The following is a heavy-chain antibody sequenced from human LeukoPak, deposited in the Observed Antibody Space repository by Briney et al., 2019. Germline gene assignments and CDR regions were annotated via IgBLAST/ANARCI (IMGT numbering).Heavy chain of an antibody. Sequence: GASVKVSCKASGYTFTGYYMHWVRQAPGQGLEWMGWINPNSGSTNYAQKFQGRVTMTRDTSISTAYMELSRLRSDDTAVYYCARGPGAYYMDVWGKGTTVTISS. CDR1: GYTFTGYY. CDR3: ARGPGAYYMDV. V-gene: IGHV1-2*02. J-gene: IGHJ6*03. CDR2: INPNSGST.